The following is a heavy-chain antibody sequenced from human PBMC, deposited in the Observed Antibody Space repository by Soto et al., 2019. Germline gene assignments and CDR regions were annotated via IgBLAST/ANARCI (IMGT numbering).Heavy chain of an antibody. D-gene: IGHD1-1*01. CDR3: GSEVRGFYYYGMDV. J-gene: IGHJ6*02. Sequence: QVQLVESGGGVVQPGRSLRLSCAASGFTFSSYGMHWVRQAPGKGLEWVAVIWYDGSNKYYADSVKGRLTISRDNSKNALYLQTNSLRAEDTAVYYCGSEVRGFYYYGMDVWGQGTTVTVSS. CDR1: GFTFSSYG. CDR2: IWYDGSNK. V-gene: IGHV3-33*01.